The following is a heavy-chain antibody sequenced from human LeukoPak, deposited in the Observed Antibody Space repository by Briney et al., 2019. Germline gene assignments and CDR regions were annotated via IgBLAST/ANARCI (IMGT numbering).Heavy chain of an antibody. CDR3: ARGGSSWYHYFDY. CDR2: IKQDGSEK. CDR1: GFTFSSYW. Sequence: GGSLRLSCAASGFTFSSYWMSWVRQAPGKGLEWVANIKQDGSEKYYVDSVKGRLTISRDNAKNSLYLQMNSLRAEDTAVYYCARGGSSWYHYFDYWGQGTLVTVSS. V-gene: IGHV3-7*03. D-gene: IGHD6-13*01. J-gene: IGHJ4*02.